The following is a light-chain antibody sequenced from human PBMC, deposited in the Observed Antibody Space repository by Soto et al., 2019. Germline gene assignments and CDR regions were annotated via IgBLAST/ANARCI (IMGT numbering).Light chain of an antibody. CDR3: AAWDVSLVV. V-gene: IGLV1-44*01. CDR1: SSNIGTNT. J-gene: IGLJ2*01. CDR2: SDN. Sequence: QAVLTQPPSASGTPGQRVTISCSGSSSNIGTNTVIWYQQLPGAAPKLLIYSDNQRPSGVPDRFSGSKSGTSASLAISGLQSEDEADYYCAAWDVSLVVFGGGTKVPS.